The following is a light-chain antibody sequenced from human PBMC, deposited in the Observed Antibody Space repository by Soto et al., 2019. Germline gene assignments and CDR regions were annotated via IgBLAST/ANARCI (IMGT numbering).Light chain of an antibody. CDR1: QSVSSSY. Sequence: EIVFTPSPGTLSLSAGERATLSCRASQSVSSSYLAWYQQNPGQATRLLIYGASSRATGITDRFSGSGSGTNFTLTIRRLEPEELAVYDCQKYGSSPSTVGQGTRLEIK. CDR3: QKYGSSPST. CDR2: GAS. J-gene: IGKJ5*01. V-gene: IGKV3-20*01.